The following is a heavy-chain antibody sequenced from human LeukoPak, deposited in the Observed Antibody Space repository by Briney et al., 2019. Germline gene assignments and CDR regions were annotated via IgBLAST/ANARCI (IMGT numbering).Heavy chain of an antibody. J-gene: IGHJ4*02. CDR2: INHSGST. V-gene: IGHV4-34*01. CDR3: ARGLVGATVDY. Sequence: SETLSLTCAVYGVSFSGYYWSWIRQPPGKGLEWIGEINHSGSTNYNPSLKSRVTISVDTSKNQFSLKLSSVTAADTAVYYCARGLVGATVDYWGQGTLVTVSS. CDR1: GVSFSGYY. D-gene: IGHD1-26*01.